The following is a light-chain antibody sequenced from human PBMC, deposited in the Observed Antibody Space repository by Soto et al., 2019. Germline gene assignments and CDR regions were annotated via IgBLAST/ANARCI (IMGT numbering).Light chain of an antibody. CDR1: SSDVGSYNL. CDR2: EGS. J-gene: IGLJ1*01. V-gene: IGLV2-23*01. Sequence: QSALTQPAPVSGSPGQSITISCTGTSSDVGSYNLVSWYQQHPGKAPKLMIYEGSKRPSGVSNRFSGSKSGNTASLTISGLQAEDEADYYCATWDDSVYVFGTGTKVTVL. CDR3: ATWDDSVYV.